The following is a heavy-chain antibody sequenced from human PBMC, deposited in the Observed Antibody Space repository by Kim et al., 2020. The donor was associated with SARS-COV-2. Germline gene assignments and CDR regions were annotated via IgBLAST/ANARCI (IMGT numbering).Heavy chain of an antibody. D-gene: IGHD6-19*01. J-gene: IGHJ5*02. V-gene: IGHV3-9*01. Sequence: GGSLRLSCAASGFTFDDYAMHWVRQAPGKGLEWVSGISWYSGSIGYADSVKGRFTISRDNAKNSLYLQMNSLRAEDTALYYCAKNAVKGIAVAGIAWFDPWGQGPLFTVSS. CDR2: ISWYSGSI. CDR3: AKNAVKGIAVAGIAWFDP. CDR1: GFTFDDYA.